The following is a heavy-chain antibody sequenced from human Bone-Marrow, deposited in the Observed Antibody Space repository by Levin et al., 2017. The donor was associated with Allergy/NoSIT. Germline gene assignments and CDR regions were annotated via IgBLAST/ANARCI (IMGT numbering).Heavy chain of an antibody. CDR1: GGSFDSFL. Sequence: VASVKVSCKASGGSFDSFLTTWVRQAPGQGLEWMGGIIPLFGTTNYAQKFQGRLTITADESTSTAYMELSSLRSGDTALYFCVSNFFGGYYYMDVWGNGTTVTVSS. D-gene: IGHD3-10*01. CDR3: VSNFFGGYYYMDV. J-gene: IGHJ6*03. V-gene: IGHV1-69*13. CDR2: IIPLFGTT.